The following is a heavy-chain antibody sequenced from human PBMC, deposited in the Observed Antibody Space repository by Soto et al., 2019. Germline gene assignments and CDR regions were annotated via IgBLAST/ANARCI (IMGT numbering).Heavy chain of an antibody. Sequence: LRLSCAASGFNFSGSVIHWVRQASGKGLEWVGRIRSKGYNYATAYAASVEGRFTVSRDDSKNTAYLQMNSLKSEDTAVYYCSRLVVWGQGSPVTVSS. CDR1: GFNFSGSV. V-gene: IGHV3-73*01. CDR2: IRSKGYNYAT. J-gene: IGHJ4*02. D-gene: IGHD2-15*01. CDR3: SRLVV.